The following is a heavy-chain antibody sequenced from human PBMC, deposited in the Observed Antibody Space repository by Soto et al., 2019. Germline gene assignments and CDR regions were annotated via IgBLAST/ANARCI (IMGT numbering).Heavy chain of an antibody. CDR1: GFTFSNYW. Sequence: EEKLLESGGGSVQPGGSLRLSCAASGFTFSNYWMHWVRQAPGKGLVWVSRINIDGSGTTYADSVKGRFTISRDNAKNTVFLEMKNLRAEDTAVYYCARDSYAPHVWDQGTTVTVSS. V-gene: IGHV3-74*03. D-gene: IGHD4-17*01. J-gene: IGHJ6*02. CDR2: INIDGSGT. CDR3: ARDSYAPHV.